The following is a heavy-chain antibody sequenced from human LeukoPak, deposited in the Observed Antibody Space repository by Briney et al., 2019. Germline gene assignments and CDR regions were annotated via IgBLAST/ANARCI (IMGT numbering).Heavy chain of an antibody. CDR2: ISSSGGST. V-gene: IGHV3-23*01. D-gene: IGHD1-26*01. J-gene: IGHJ3*02. CDR1: EFTFGSYA. CDR3: AKSHRFGIVGATSSAFDI. Sequence: GGSLRLSCTTSEFTFGSYAMSWVRQAPGKGLEWVSAISSSGGSTYYADSVKGRFTISRDNSKNTLYLQMNSLRAEDTAVYYCAKSHRFGIVGATSSAFDIWGQGTMVTVSS.